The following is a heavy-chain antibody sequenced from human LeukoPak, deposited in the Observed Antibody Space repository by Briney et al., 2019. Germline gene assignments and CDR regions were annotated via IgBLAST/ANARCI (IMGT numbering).Heavy chain of an antibody. D-gene: IGHD5/OR15-5a*01. CDR2: ISSSSSYM. V-gene: IGHV3-21*01. J-gene: IGHJ4*02. CDR3: ERRVSTFLS. CDR1: GFDLSPYT. Sequence: KSGGSLRLSCSASGFDLSPYTMNWVRQAPGKGLEWVAFISSSSSYMYYGDLVKGRFTISRENAKNTLYLQLDSLRAGDTATYYSERRVSTFLSWGQGTLVIVSS.